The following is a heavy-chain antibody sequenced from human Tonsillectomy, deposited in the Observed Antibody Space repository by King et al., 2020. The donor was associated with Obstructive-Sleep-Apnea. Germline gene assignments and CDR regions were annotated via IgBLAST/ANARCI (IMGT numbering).Heavy chain of an antibody. CDR2: IYYSGST. D-gene: IGHD3-9*01. Sequence: MQLQESGPGLVKPSETLSLTCTVSGGSISSSSYYWGWIRQPPGKGLEWIGGIYYSGSTYYNPSLKSRVTISVDTSKNQFSLKLSSVTAADTAVYYCARDRELSYYDILTGYYGFGNWFDPWGQGTLVTVSS. CDR1: GGSISSSSYY. V-gene: IGHV4-39*07. CDR3: ARDRELSYYDILTGYYGFGNWFDP. J-gene: IGHJ5*02.